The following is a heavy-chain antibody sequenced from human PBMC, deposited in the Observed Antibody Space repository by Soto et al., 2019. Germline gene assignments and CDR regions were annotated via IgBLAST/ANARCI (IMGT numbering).Heavy chain of an antibody. J-gene: IGHJ4*02. D-gene: IGHD3-3*01. Sequence: PGESLKISCKGSGYSFTNYWIGWVRQMPGKGLEWMGILYPGDSDTRYSPSFQGQVTISADKSISTAYLQWSSLKASDTAMYYCARRDFWSGYYTFDYWGQGTLVTVSS. CDR2: LYPGDSDT. V-gene: IGHV5-51*01. CDR1: GYSFTNYW. CDR3: ARRDFWSGYYTFDY.